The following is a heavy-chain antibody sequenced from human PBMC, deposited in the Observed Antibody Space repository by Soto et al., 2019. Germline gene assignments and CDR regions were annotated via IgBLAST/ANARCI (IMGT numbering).Heavy chain of an antibody. D-gene: IGHD6-13*01. Sequence: PGGSLRLSCAASEFTFSSYAMSWVRQAPGKGLEWVSGISGSGDSTYYADSVKGRFTISRDNSKNTLYLQMNSLKAEDTAVDYCARDFYSSPQSWGQGTLVNVAS. CDR1: EFTFSSYA. J-gene: IGHJ4*02. CDR3: ARDFYSSPQS. V-gene: IGHV3-23*01. CDR2: ISGSGDST.